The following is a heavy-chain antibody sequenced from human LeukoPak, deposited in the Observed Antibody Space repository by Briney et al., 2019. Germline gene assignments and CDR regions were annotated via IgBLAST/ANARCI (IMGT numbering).Heavy chain of an antibody. CDR2: IYYSGST. CDR1: GGSISSSSNY. V-gene: IGHV4-39*01. Sequence: SETLSLTCTVSGGSISSSSNYWGWIRQPPGKGLEWIGSIYYSGSTYYNPSLKSRVTISVDTSKNQFSLKLSSVTAADTAVYYCARPAMVRGDDGQLWDYWGQGSLVTVSS. D-gene: IGHD3-10*01. CDR3: ARPAMVRGDDGQLWDY. J-gene: IGHJ4*02.